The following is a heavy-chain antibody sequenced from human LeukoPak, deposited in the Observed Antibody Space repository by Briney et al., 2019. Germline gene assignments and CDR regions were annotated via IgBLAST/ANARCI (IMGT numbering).Heavy chain of an antibody. V-gene: IGHV3-23*01. CDR3: AKSSFVNTPQYYFDY. J-gene: IGHJ4*02. CDR1: GLTFSSYA. Sequence: GGSLRLSCAASGLTFSSYAMSWVRQAPGKGLEWVSLIGGSGGSTYYADSVKGRFTISRDNSKNTLYLQMNSLRAEDTAVYYCAKSSFVNTPQYYFDYWGQGTLVTVAS. D-gene: IGHD5-18*01. CDR2: IGGSGGST.